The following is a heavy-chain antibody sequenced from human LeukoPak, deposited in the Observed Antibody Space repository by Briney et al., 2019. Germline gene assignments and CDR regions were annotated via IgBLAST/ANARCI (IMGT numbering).Heavy chain of an antibody. CDR1: GYTFTSYY. Sequence: ASVKVSCKASGYTFTSYYMHWVRQAPGQGLEWMGIVNPSGGSTSYAQKFQGRVTMTRDTSISTAYMELSRLRSDDTAVYYCARDGDSSGYYYVHYMDVWGKGTTVTISS. V-gene: IGHV1-46*01. CDR3: ARDGDSSGYYYVHYMDV. CDR2: VNPSGGST. D-gene: IGHD3-22*01. J-gene: IGHJ6*03.